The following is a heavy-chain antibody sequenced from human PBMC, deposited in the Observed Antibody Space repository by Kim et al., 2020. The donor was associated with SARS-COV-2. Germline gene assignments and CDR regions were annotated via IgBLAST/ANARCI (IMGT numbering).Heavy chain of an antibody. V-gene: IGHV4-34*01. J-gene: IGHJ3*02. D-gene: IGHD3-10*01. CDR3: AVRGVIMAAFDI. Sequence: NYNPSLKSRVTISVDTSKNQFSLKLSSVTAADTAVYYCAVRGVIMAAFDIWGQGTMVTVSS.